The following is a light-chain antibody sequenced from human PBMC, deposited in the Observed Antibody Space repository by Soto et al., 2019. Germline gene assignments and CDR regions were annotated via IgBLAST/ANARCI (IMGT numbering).Light chain of an antibody. CDR1: SSDVDGYNY. J-gene: IGLJ2*01. CDR3: SSYTSSSTVV. V-gene: IGLV2-14*01. CDR2: EVS. Sequence: QSVLTQPASVSGSPGQSITISCTGTSSDVDGYNYVSWYQRHPGKAPKLMIYEVSNRPSGVSYRFSGSKSGNTASLTISGLQAEDEADYYCSSYTSSSTVVFGGGTKLTVL.